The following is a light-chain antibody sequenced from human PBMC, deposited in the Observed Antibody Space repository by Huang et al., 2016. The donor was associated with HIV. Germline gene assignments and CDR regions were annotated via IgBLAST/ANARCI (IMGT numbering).Light chain of an antibody. CDR2: KAS. Sequence: IQMTQSPSTLSASVGDRVTITCRASQSVSDWLAWYQQRPGKATDLLIYKASNLEDGVPLRFSGTGYGTEFTLIISSVQSDDTATYYCQQYSSYSSWTFGQGTRLQIK. V-gene: IGKV1-5*03. CDR1: QSVSDW. CDR3: QQYSSYSSWT. J-gene: IGKJ2*02.